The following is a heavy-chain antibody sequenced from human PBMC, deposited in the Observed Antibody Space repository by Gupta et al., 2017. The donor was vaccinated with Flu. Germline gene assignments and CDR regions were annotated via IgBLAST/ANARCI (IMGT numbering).Heavy chain of an antibody. D-gene: IGHD6-19*01. J-gene: IGHJ1*01. V-gene: IGHV3-23*01. Sequence: EVQLLESGGGLVQPGGSLRLSCAASGFTFSSYAMSCVRQAPGKGLEWVSAISGSGGSTYYADSVKGRFTISRDNSKNTLYLQMNSLRAEDTAVYYCAKDGEIAVAGTKKYFQHWGQGTLVTVSS. CDR3: AKDGEIAVAGTKKYFQH. CDR1: GFTFSSYA. CDR2: ISGSGGST.